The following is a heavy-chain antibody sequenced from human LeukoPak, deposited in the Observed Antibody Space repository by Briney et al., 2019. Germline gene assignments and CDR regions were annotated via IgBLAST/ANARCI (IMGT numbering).Heavy chain of an antibody. Sequence: AGGSLRLSCAASGFTFSSYEMNWVRQAPGKGREWVLYISSSGSTMYYADSVKGRFTISRDNAKSSVYLQMSSLRAEDTAIYYCAGLDHHDSCDAFCGMDVWGRGTTVTVSS. D-gene: IGHD3-22*01. CDR1: GFTFSSYE. J-gene: IGHJ6*02. CDR3: AGLDHHDSCDAFCGMDV. CDR2: ISSSGSTM. V-gene: IGHV3-48*03.